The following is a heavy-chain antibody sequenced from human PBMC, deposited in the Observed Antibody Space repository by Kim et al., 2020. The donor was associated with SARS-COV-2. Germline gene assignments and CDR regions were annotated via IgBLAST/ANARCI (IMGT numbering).Heavy chain of an antibody. CDR3: ASDVMEIYNTAGVDY. Sequence: ASVKVSCKASGYIFTAYYIHWMRQAPGQGLKWMGRINPKSGATNYALEFRGRVTMTRDTSITTASMEVGGLRSDDTAVYYCASDVMEIYNTAGVDYWGQGTLVSV. J-gene: IGHJ4*02. CDR2: INPKSGAT. V-gene: IGHV1-2*06. D-gene: IGHD3-3*01. CDR1: GYIFTAYY.